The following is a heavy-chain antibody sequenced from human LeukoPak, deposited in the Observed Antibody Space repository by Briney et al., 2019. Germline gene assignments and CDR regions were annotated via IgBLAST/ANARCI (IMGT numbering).Heavy chain of an antibody. CDR2: IIPIFGTA. CDR1: GGTFSGYA. CDR3: AREVAFVVVPASATYYFDY. J-gene: IGHJ4*02. Sequence: SVKVSCKASGGTFSGYAISWVRQAPGQGLEWMGGIIPIFGTANYAQKFEGRVTITADESTSTAYMELSSLRSEDTAVYYWAREVAFVVVPASATYYFDYWGQGTLVTVSS. V-gene: IGHV1-69*01. D-gene: IGHD2-2*01.